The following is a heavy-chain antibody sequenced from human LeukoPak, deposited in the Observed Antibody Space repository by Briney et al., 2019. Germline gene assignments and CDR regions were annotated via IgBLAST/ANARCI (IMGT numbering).Heavy chain of an antibody. Sequence: ASVKVSCKASGYTFTSYAMHWVRQAPGQRLEWMGWMNPNSGNTGYAQKFQGRVTITRNTSISTAYMELSSLRSEDTAVYYCARAGSTSRWYYYMDVWGKGTTVTVSS. CDR2: MNPNSGNT. CDR3: ARAGSTSRWYYYMDV. J-gene: IGHJ6*03. CDR1: GYTFTSYA. V-gene: IGHV1-8*03. D-gene: IGHD2-2*01.